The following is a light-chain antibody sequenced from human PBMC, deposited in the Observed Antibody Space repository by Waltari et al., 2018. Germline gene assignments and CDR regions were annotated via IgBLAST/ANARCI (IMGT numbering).Light chain of an antibody. J-gene: IGLJ2*01. CDR3: QTWVTGIRVV. CDR1: SGHSPYA. Sequence: QLVLTQSPSASASLGASVKLTCPLSSGHSPYAIAWHQQQPGKGPRYLMKVDSNGGHFKGDGIPDRFSGSSSGTERYLTISSLQSDDEADYYCQTWVTGIRVVFGGGTKLTVL. CDR2: VDSNGGH. V-gene: IGLV4-69*02.